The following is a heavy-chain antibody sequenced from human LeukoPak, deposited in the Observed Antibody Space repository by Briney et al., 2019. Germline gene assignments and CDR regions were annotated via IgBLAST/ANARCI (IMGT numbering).Heavy chain of an antibody. CDR2: IRGSGDST. D-gene: IGHD3-3*01. Sequence: SGGSLRLSCAASGFTFSTYAMSWVRQAPGKGLEWVSGIRGSGDSTYYADSVEGRFTISRDNSKNTLYLQMNSLRAEDTAVFYCAKVRSAYYDFYAFDVWGQGTMVTVSS. CDR1: GFTFSTYA. V-gene: IGHV3-23*01. J-gene: IGHJ3*01. CDR3: AKVRSAYYDFYAFDV.